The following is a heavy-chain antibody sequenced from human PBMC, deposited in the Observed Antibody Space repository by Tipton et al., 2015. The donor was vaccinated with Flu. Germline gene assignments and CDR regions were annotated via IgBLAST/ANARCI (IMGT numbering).Heavy chain of an antibody. V-gene: IGHV4-61*09. CDR1: GGSISSGSHY. CDR3: ARTRSGNYLDDAFDI. CDR2: LYTSGST. D-gene: IGHD1-26*01. Sequence: TLSPTCTVSGGSISSGSHYWSWIRQPAGRGLEWIGQLYTSGSTNYSPSLQSRVTMSVDTAKNQFSLKLSSVTAADTAVYYCARTRSGNYLDDAFDIWGQGTLVTVSS. J-gene: IGHJ3*02.